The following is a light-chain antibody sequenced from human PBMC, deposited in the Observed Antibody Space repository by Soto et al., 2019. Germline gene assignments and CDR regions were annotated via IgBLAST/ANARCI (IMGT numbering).Light chain of an antibody. V-gene: IGKV1-9*01. CDR2: GAS. CDR3: QQLNSFPIP. Sequence: IQLTQSPSSLSASVGDRVTISCRASQGIANFLAWYQQKPGKAPKLLIYGASTLPSGVPSRFSGSGSGTDFTLTISSLQPEDVATYYCQQLNSFPIPFGPGTKVDIK. J-gene: IGKJ3*01. CDR1: QGIANF.